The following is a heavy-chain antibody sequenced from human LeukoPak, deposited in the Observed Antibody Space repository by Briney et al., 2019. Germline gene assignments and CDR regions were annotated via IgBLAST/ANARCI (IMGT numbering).Heavy chain of an antibody. D-gene: IGHD4-17*01. Sequence: QPGGSLRLSCAASGFTFSRYALHWVRQAPGKGLEWVAVISYDGSNKYYADSVKGRFTISRDNSKNTLYLQMNSLRAEDTAVYYCARETTVTTYDAFDIWGQGTMVTVSS. V-gene: IGHV3-30*04. J-gene: IGHJ3*02. CDR1: GFTFSRYA. CDR3: ARETTVTTYDAFDI. CDR2: ISYDGSNK.